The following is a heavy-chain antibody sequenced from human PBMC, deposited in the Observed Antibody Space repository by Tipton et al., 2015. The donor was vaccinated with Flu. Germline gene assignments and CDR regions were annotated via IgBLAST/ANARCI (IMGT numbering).Heavy chain of an antibody. Sequence: TLSLTCTVSGGSVSSGSYYWTWIRQPAGKGLEWIGRVYASGTTNNNPSLKNRVTLSVDTSKNQFSLKLRSVTAADTGVYYCAREYMVRALLDSWGRGALVTVSS. J-gene: IGHJ2*01. V-gene: IGHV4-61*02. CDR3: AREYMVRALLDS. D-gene: IGHD3-10*01. CDR2: VYASGTT. CDR1: GGSVSSGSYY.